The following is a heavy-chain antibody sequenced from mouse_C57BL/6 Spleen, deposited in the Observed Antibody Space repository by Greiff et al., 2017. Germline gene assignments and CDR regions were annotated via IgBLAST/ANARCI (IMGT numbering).Heavy chain of an antibody. CDR2: IYPGGGYT. Sequence: VKLQESGAELVRPGTSVKMSCKASGYTFTNYWIGWAKQRPGHGLEWTGDIYPGGGYTNYNEKFKGKATLTADKSSSTAYMQFSRLTSEDSAIYYCAREGYYGSSYGYFDVWGTGTTVTVSS. J-gene: IGHJ1*03. V-gene: IGHV1-63*01. D-gene: IGHD1-1*01. CDR3: AREGYYGSSYGYFDV. CDR1: GYTFTNYW.